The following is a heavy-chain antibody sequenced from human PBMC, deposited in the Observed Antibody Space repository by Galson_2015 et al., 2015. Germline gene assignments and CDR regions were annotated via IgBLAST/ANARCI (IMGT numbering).Heavy chain of an antibody. J-gene: IGHJ2*01. Sequence: SLRLSCAASGFTVATHYMSWVRQAPGKGLEWVSVIYSDGSSFYGDSVTGRFAISRDSSKNALYLQMNSLRAEDTAVYYCARAPLRDYGDYLDYWGRGTLVTVSS. V-gene: IGHV3-53*01. CDR3: ARAPLRDYGDYLDY. CDR1: GFTVATHY. D-gene: IGHD4-17*01. CDR2: IYSDGSS.